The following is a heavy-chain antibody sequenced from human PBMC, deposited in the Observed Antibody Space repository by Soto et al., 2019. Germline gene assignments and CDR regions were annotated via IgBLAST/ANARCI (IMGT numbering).Heavy chain of an antibody. CDR1: GYTFTSYG. CDR3: AQCLLGVNYHYGMAV. CDR2: ISAYNGNT. D-gene: IGHD3-16*01. Sequence: ASVKVSCKASGYTFTSYGISWVRQAPGQGLEGMGWISAYNGNTNYAQKLQGRVTMTTDTSTSTAYMELRSLRSDDTAVYYCAQCLLGVNYHYGMAVWGQGTTVTVSS. V-gene: IGHV1-18*01. J-gene: IGHJ6*02.